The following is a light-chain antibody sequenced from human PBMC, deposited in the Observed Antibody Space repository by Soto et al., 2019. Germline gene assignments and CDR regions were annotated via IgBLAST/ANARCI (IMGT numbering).Light chain of an antibody. V-gene: IGLV2-14*03. Sequence: QSALTQPASVSGSPGQSITISCTGSSSDIGAYDFVSWYQHHPGKAPKLMIYNVRYRPSGVSSRFSGSKSDNTASLSISDLQAEDEADYYCSSYTSSTFYVVGKGTKVTVL. CDR1: SSDIGAYDF. CDR3: SSYTSSTFYV. CDR2: NVR. J-gene: IGLJ1*01.